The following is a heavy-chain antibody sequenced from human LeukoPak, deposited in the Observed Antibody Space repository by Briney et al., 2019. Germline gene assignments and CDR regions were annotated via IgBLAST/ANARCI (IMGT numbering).Heavy chain of an antibody. J-gene: IGHJ4*02. D-gene: IGHD5-18*01. CDR3: AREGGYSYGYVFFDY. V-gene: IGHV1-69*05. CDR1: GGTFSSYA. CDR2: IIPIFGTA. Sequence: ASVKVSCKASGGTFSSYAISWVRQAPGQGLEWMGRIIPIFGTANYAQKFQGRVTITTDESTSTAYMELSSLRSEDTAVYYCAREGGYSYGYVFFDYWGQETLVTVSS.